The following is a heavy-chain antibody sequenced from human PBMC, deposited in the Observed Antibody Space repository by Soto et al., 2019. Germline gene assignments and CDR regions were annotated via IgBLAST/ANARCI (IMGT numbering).Heavy chain of an antibody. J-gene: IGHJ4*02. Sequence: EVQVLESGGGLVQPGGSLRLSCAASGFTFSSYAMSWVRQAPGKGLEWVSGVSGGGGATYYADSVKGRFTISRTNSKNALYLQMHSLSVDDTAVYYCVRDRGRIWFVETVEYWGQGTLVTVSS. D-gene: IGHD3-10*01. CDR3: VRDRGRIWFVETVEY. V-gene: IGHV3-23*01. CDR1: GFTFSSYA. CDR2: VSGGGGAT.